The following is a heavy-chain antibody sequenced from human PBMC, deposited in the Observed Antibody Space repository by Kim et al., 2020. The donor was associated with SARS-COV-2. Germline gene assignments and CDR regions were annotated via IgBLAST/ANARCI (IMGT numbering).Heavy chain of an antibody. Sequence: GGSLRLSCAASGFTFSSYSMNWVRPAPGKGLEWVSSISSSSSYIYYADSVKGRFTISRDNAKNSLYLQMNSLRAEDTAVYYCARDVIAAAGYYYYGMDVWCQGPTVTVSS. CDR3: ARDVIAAAGYYYYGMDV. CDR2: ISSSSSYI. CDR1: GFTFSSYS. V-gene: IGHV3-21*01. J-gene: IGHJ6*02. D-gene: IGHD6-13*01.